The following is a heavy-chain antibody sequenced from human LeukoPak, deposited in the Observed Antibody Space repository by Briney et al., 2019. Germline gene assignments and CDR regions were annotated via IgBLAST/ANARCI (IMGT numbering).Heavy chain of an antibody. V-gene: IGHV1-18*01. J-gene: IGHJ4*02. CDR2: ISAYNGNT. CDR1: GYAFINYG. Sequence: GASVKVSCKASGYAFINYGITWVRQAPGQGLEWMGWISAYNGNTNYAQKLQGRVTMTTDTSTSTAYMELRSLRSDDTAVYYCARISFVGAEIPTNDYWGQGTLVTVSS. D-gene: IGHD1-26*01. CDR3: ARISFVGAEIPTNDY.